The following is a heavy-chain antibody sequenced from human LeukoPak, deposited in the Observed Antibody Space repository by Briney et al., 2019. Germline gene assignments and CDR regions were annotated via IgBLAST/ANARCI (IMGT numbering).Heavy chain of an antibody. CDR2: SNHSGST. J-gene: IGHJ4*02. CDR1: GGSFSGYY. Sequence: PSETLSLTCAVYGGSFSGYYWSWIRQPPGKGLDWIGESNHSGSTNYNPSVKSRVTTSVDTSKNQFSLKLSSVTAADTAVYYCARGTYYYDSSGYYVDYWGQGTLVTVSS. V-gene: IGHV4-34*01. D-gene: IGHD3-22*01. CDR3: ARGTYYYDSSGYYVDY.